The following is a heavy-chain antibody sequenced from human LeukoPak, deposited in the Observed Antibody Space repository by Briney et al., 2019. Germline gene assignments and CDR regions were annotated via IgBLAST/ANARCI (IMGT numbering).Heavy chain of an antibody. D-gene: IGHD1-26*01. J-gene: IGHJ4*02. Sequence: GGSLRLSCAASGFSFSSYEMNWVRQAPGKGLEWVSYISSSGSTTYYADSMRGRFTISRDNAKNSLYLQMNSLRAEDTAIYYCANSIVGAAGFDYWGQGALVTVSS. V-gene: IGHV3-48*03. CDR3: ANSIVGAAGFDY. CDR2: ISSSGSTT. CDR1: GFSFSSYE.